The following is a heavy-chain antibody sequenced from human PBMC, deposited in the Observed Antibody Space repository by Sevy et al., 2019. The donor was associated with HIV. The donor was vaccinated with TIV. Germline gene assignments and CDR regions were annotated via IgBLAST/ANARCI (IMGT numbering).Heavy chain of an antibody. CDR2: ISYDGSNT. Sequence: GGSLRLSCAASGFSFRNYGMHWVRQAPGKGLEWVAVISYDGSNTHYADSVKGRFTISRDNSKNTLFLQMSSLGAEDTAVYHCAKQDNWNDFPFDYWGQGILVTVSS. J-gene: IGHJ4*02. CDR3: AKQDNWNDFPFDY. V-gene: IGHV3-30*18. D-gene: IGHD1-1*01. CDR1: GFSFRNYG.